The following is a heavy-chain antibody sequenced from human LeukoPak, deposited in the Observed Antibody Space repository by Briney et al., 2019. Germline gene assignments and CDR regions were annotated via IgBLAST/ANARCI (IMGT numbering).Heavy chain of an antibody. Sequence: GASVKVSCKASGGTFSSYAISWVRQAPGQGLEWMGRIIPILGIANYAQKFQGRVTITADKSTSTAYMELSGLRSEDTAVYYCASGDGYNFYWGQGTLVTVSS. J-gene: IGHJ4*02. CDR3: ASGDGYNFY. CDR2: IIPILGIA. V-gene: IGHV1-69*04. CDR1: GGTFSSYA. D-gene: IGHD5-24*01.